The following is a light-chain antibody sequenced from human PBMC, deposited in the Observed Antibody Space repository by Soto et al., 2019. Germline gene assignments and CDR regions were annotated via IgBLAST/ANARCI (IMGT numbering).Light chain of an antibody. CDR2: AAS. V-gene: IGKV1-9*01. CDR1: QGISSY. Sequence: DIQLTQSPSFLSASVGDRVTITCRASQGISSYLAWYQQKPGKAPKLLIYAASTLQSGVPSRFSGSGSGTDFTLTITSLQPEDFATYYCLQDYTYPLTFGGGTKVDIK. J-gene: IGKJ4*01. CDR3: LQDYTYPLT.